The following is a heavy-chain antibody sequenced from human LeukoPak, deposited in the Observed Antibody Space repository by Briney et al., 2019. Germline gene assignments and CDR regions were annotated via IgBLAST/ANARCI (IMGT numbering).Heavy chain of an antibody. D-gene: IGHD3-10*01. V-gene: IGHV3-30*02. Sequence: PGGSLRLSCAASGFTFSSYGMHWVRQAPGKGLEWVAFIRYDGSNKYYAGSVKGRFTISRDNSKNTLYLQMNSLRAEDTAVYYCAKAGYVYGSGSYYHFDYWGQGTLVTVSS. CDR1: GFTFSSYG. CDR2: IRYDGSNK. J-gene: IGHJ4*02. CDR3: AKAGYVYGSGSYYHFDY.